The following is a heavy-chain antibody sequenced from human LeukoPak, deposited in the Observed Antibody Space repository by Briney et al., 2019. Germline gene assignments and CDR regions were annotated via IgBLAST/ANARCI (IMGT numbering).Heavy chain of an antibody. J-gene: IGHJ5*02. CDR1: GYTFTSYD. D-gene: IGHD6-13*01. V-gene: IGHV1-8*01. CDR2: MNPNSGNT. Sequence: ASVKVSCKASGYTFTSYDINWVRQATGQGLEWMGWMNPNSGNTGYAQKFQGRVTMTRDTSTSTVYMELSSLRSEDTAVYYCARDSLPGYSSSWYRNWFDPWGQGTLVTVSS. CDR3: ARDSLPGYSSSWYRNWFDP.